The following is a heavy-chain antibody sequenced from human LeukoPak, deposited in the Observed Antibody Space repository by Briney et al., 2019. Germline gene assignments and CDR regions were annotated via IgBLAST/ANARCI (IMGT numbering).Heavy chain of an antibody. CDR1: GGTFSSYA. CDR3: ARGLDYYDTSGYGAFSI. Sequence: SVKVSCKASGGTFSSYAISWVRQAPGQGLEWMARIIPIVDITNYAQKFQGRLTITADTSTGTAYMELTSLSSEDTALYYCARGLDYYDTSGYGAFSIWGQGTMVTVSS. V-gene: IGHV1-69*04. CDR2: IIPIVDIT. J-gene: IGHJ3*02. D-gene: IGHD3-22*01.